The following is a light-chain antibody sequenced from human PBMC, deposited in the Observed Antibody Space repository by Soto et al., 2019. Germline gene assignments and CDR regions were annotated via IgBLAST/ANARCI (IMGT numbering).Light chain of an antibody. CDR3: QKYNSAPWT. J-gene: IGKJ1*01. CDR1: QGIRNY. CDR2: AES. V-gene: IGKV1-27*01. Sequence: DIQMTQSPSSLSASVGDRVTITCRASQGIRNYLAWYQQKPGKVPKLLIYAESTLQSGVTSRFSGSGSGTDFTLPISSLQPEDVATYYCQKYNSAPWTFGQGTKVEIE.